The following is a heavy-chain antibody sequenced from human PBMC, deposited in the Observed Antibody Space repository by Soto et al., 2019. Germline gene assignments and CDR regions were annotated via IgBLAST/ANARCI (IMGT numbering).Heavy chain of an antibody. CDR1: GFTFSSYA. CDR2: ISYDGSNK. J-gene: IGHJ6*02. Sequence: GGSLRLSCAASGFTFSSYAMHWVRQAPGKGLEWVAVISYDGSNKYYADSVKGRFTISGDNSKNTLYLQMNSLRAEDTAVYYCAREPEADYGMDVWGQGTTVTVSS. CDR3: AREPEADYGMDV. V-gene: IGHV3-30-3*01.